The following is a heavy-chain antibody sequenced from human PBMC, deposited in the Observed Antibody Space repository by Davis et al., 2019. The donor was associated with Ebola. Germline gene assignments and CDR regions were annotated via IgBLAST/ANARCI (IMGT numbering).Heavy chain of an antibody. J-gene: IGHJ6*02. CDR3: ARRLHYDYGMDV. D-gene: IGHD3-16*01. Sequence: SETLSLTCAVYGGSSSGYYWSWIRQPPGKGLEWIGSIYYSGSTYYNPSLKSRVTISVDTSKSQFSLKLSSVTAADTAVYYCARRLHYDYGMDVWGQGTTVTVSS. CDR1: GGSSSGYY. CDR2: IYYSGST. V-gene: IGHV4-34*01.